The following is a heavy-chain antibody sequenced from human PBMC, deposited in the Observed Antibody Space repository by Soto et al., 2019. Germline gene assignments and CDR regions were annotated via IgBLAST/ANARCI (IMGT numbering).Heavy chain of an antibody. CDR1: GLTFSTYS. J-gene: IGHJ4*02. D-gene: IGHD3-16*01. Sequence: PGGSLRLSCAASGLTFSTYSMNWVRQAPGKGLEWVSYISSNSGTIYYADSVKGRFTISRDNAKNSLYLQMNSLRDDDTAVYYCVWGYYFDYWGQGTLVTVSS. V-gene: IGHV3-48*02. CDR2: ISSNSGTI. CDR3: VWGYYFDY.